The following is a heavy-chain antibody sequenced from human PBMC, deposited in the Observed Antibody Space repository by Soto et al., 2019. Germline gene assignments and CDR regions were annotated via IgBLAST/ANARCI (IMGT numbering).Heavy chain of an antibody. D-gene: IGHD2-21*02. CDR1: GFTFSSYS. J-gene: IGHJ6*02. CDR3: ARGSLHCGGDCYSGVGYYYGTDV. Sequence: GGSLRLSCAASGFTFSSYSMNWVRQAPGKGLEWVSSISSSSSYIYYADSVKGRFTISRDNAKNSLYLQMNSLRAEDTAVYYCARGSLHCGGDCYSGVGYYYGTDVWGQGTTVTVSS. V-gene: IGHV3-21*01. CDR2: ISSSSSYI.